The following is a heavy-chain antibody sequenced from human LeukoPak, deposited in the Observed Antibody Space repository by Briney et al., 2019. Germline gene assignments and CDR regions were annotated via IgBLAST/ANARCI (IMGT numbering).Heavy chain of an antibody. CDR1: GFSVSSTY. Sequence: GGSLRLSCAASGFSVSSTYMCWVRQAPGKGLEWVSVIYSGGRTYYADSVKGRFTISRDNSKNTLYLQMNSLRAEDTAVYYCATSIAVASTDYWGQGTLVTVSS. D-gene: IGHD6-19*01. J-gene: IGHJ4*02. CDR2: IYSGGRT. CDR3: ATSIAVASTDY. V-gene: IGHV3-66*01.